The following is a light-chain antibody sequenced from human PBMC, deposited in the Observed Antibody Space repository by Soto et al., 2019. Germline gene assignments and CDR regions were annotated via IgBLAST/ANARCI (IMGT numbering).Light chain of an antibody. V-gene: IGKV3D-20*02. CDR3: QQRSNWPLT. CDR2: DAS. Sequence: DIVLTQSPGTLSLSPGERATLSCRASQSVSSGYLAWYQQKPGQAPRLLIYDASNRATGIPARFSGSGSGTDFTLTISSLEPEDFAVYYCQQRSNWPLTFGGGTKVDIK. J-gene: IGKJ4*01. CDR1: QSVSSGY.